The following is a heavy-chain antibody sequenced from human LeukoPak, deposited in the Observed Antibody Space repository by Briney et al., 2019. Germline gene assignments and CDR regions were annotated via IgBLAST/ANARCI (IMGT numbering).Heavy chain of an antibody. CDR3: AREKGGYCSSTSCALDY. D-gene: IGHD2-2*01. Sequence: PGGSLRLSCAASGFSFKDTGMHWVRQAPGKGPEWLTIIWYDGSTKYYAVSVKGRFTISRDNSKNTLYLQMNSLRAEDTAVYYCAREKGGYCSSTSCALDYWGQGTLVTVSS. J-gene: IGHJ4*02. CDR1: GFSFKDTG. V-gene: IGHV3-33*01. CDR2: IWYDGSTK.